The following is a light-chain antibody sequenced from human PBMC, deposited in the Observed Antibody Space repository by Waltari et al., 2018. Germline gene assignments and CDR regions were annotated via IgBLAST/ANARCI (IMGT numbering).Light chain of an antibody. J-gene: IGLJ3*02. CDR2: EVS. V-gene: IGLV2-14*01. CDR1: RSSVGGEHY. CDR3: SSYTDSSTLV. Sequence: QSALTQPASVSGSPGQSITISCPAPRSSVGGEHYASRSQQHPGKAPKRMIYEVSNRPSGVSNRFSGSKSGNTASLTISGLQTEDEADYYCSSYTDSSTLVFGGGTKLTVL.